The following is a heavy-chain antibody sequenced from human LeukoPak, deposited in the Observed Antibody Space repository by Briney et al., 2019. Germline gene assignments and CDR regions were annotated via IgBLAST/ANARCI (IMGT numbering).Heavy chain of an antibody. V-gene: IGHV3-30*03. CDR2: IPYDGSNK. Sequence: PGGSLRLSCAASGFTFSSYGMHWVRQAPGKGLEWVAVIPYDGSNKYYADSVKGRFTISRDNSKNTLYLQMNSLRAEDTAVYYCARDYYGSGSYSWFDPWGQGTLVTVSS. D-gene: IGHD3-10*01. CDR1: GFTFSSYG. J-gene: IGHJ5*02. CDR3: ARDYYGSGSYSWFDP.